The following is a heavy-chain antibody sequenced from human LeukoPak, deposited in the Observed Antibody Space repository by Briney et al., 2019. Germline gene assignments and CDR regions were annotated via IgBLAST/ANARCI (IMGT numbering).Heavy chain of an antibody. CDR1: GGSISSSSYY. D-gene: IGHD6-19*01. J-gene: IGHJ3*02. CDR2: IYHSGST. CDR3: ARHWHSSGWYQDAFDI. V-gene: IGHV4-39*01. Sequence: PSETLSLTCTVSGGSISSSSYYWGWIRQPPGKGLEWIGSIYHSGSTYYNPSLKSRVTISVDTSKNQFSLKLSSVTAADTAVYYCARHWHSSGWYQDAFDIWGQGTMVTVSS.